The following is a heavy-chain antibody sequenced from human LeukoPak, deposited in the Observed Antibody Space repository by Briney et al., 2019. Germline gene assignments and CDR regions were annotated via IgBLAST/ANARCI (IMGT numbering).Heavy chain of an antibody. V-gene: IGHV4-59*01. CDR1: GGSISSYY. CDR2: IYYSGST. Sequence: SETLSLTCTVSGGSISSYYWSWIRQPPGKGLEWIGYIYYSGSTNYNPSLKSRVTISVDTSENQFSLKLSSVTAADTAVYYCARSPQYYDFWSGYPEGMDVWGQGTTVTVSS. D-gene: IGHD3-3*01. J-gene: IGHJ6*02. CDR3: ARSPQYYDFWSGYPEGMDV.